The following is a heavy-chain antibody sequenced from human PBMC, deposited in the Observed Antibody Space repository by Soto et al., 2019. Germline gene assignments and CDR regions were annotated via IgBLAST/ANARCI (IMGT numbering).Heavy chain of an antibody. V-gene: IGHV4-39*01. CDR1: GGSISSSSYY. CDR3: ARGGGSSIYFDY. D-gene: IGHD1-26*01. Sequence: QLQLQESGPGLVKPSETLSLTCTVSGGSISSSSYYWGWIRQPPGKGLEWIGSIYYSGSTYYNPSLKSRVTISVDTSKNQFSLKLSSVTAADTAVYYCARGGGSSIYFDYWGQGTLVTVSS. J-gene: IGHJ4*02. CDR2: IYYSGST.